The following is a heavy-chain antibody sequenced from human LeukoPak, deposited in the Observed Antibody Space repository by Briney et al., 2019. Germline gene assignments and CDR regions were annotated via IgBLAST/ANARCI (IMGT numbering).Heavy chain of an antibody. CDR1: GFTFSSYW. V-gene: IGHV3-7*03. CDR2: IKQDGSQK. Sequence: GGSLRLSCAASGFTFSSYWMSWVRQALGKGLEWVANIKQDGSQKYYVDSVKGRFTISRDNAKNSLYLQMSNLRAEDTAVYSCARGGGLDVWGQGATVTVSS. CDR3: ARGGGLDV. D-gene: IGHD3-16*01. J-gene: IGHJ6*02.